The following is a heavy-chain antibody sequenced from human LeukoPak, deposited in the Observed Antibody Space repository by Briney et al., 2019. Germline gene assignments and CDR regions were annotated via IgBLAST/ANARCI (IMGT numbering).Heavy chain of an antibody. CDR1: GYTFTSYY. Sequence: ASVKVSCKASGYTFTSYYMHWVRQAPGQGLEWMGIINPSGGSTSYAQKFQGRVTMTRDTSTSTVYMELSSLRSEDTAVYYCARVRGPLEDSDASDIWGQGTMVTVSS. CDR2: INPSGGST. V-gene: IGHV1-46*01. CDR3: ARVRGPLEDSDASDI. J-gene: IGHJ3*02. D-gene: IGHD3-22*01.